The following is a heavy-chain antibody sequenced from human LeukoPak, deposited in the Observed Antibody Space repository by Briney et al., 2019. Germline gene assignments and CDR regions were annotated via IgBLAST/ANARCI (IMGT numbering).Heavy chain of an antibody. CDR3: ARVKSSHYDILDY. Sequence: PGGSLRLSCAASGFTFSDHYMDWVRQAPGKGLEWVGRTRNKANSYTTEYAASVKGIFTISRDDSKNSLYLQMNSLKPEDTAVYYCARVKSSHYDILDYWGQGTLVTVRS. CDR1: GFTFSDHY. J-gene: IGHJ4*02. V-gene: IGHV3-72*01. D-gene: IGHD3-9*01. CDR2: TRNKANSYTT.